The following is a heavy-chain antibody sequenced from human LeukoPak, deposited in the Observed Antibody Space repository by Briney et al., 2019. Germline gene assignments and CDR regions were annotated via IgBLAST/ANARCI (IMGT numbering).Heavy chain of an antibody. J-gene: IGHJ4*02. CDR3: ASGYCSSTSCYYFDY. Sequence: SETLSLTCAVYGGSFSGYYWSWIRQPPGKGLEWIGEINHSGSTNYNPSIKSRVTISVDTSKNQFSLKLSSVTAADTAVYYCASGYCSSTSCYYFDYWGQGTLVTVSS. CDR2: INHSGST. V-gene: IGHV4-34*01. D-gene: IGHD2-2*01. CDR1: GGSFSGYY.